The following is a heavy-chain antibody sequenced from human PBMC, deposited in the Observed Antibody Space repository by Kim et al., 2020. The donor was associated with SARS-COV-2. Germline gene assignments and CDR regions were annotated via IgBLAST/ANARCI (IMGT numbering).Heavy chain of an antibody. V-gene: IGHV3-7*01. CDR2: IKQDGSEK. CDR1: GFTFSSYW. Sequence: GGSLRLSCAASGFTFSSYWMSWVRQAPGKGLEWVANIKQDGSEKYYVDSVKGRFTISRDNAKNSLYLQMNSLRAEDTAVYYCARDIAEVGATTYYYYGMDVWGQGPTVTVSS. J-gene: IGHJ6*02. D-gene: IGHD1-26*01. CDR3: ARDIAEVGATTYYYYGMDV.